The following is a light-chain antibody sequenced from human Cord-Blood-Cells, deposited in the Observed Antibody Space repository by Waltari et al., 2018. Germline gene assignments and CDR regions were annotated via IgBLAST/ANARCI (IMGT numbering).Light chain of an antibody. V-gene: IGLV2-14*01. CDR2: EVS. J-gene: IGLJ1*01. CDR1: SSDVGGYNY. Sequence: QSALTQPASVSGSPGQSITISCTGTSSDVGGYNYVSWYQQHPGKAPKLMIYEVSNRPAWVSNLFSGAKSVNTAALTISGLQAEDEADYYCRSYTSSSSEVVGTGTKVTVL. CDR3: RSYTSSSSEV.